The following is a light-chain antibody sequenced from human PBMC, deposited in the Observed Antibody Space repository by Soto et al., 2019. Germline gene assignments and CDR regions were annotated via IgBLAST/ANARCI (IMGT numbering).Light chain of an antibody. Sequence: EIVMTQSPATLSGSPGERATLSCGTSQSVSVNLAWYQQKPGQAPRLLIYGASITATGIPARFSGSGSGTEFSLTISSLQSEDFAVYYCHQYNNWPSSFGPGTKVQIK. V-gene: IGKV3-15*01. CDR2: GAS. CDR3: HQYNNWPSS. J-gene: IGKJ3*01. CDR1: QSVSVN.